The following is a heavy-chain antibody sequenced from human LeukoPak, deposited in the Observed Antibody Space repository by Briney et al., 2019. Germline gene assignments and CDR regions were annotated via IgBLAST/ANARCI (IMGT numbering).Heavy chain of an antibody. D-gene: IGHD6-19*01. V-gene: IGHV4-61*01. Sequence: SETLSLTCTVSGGSVSSGSYYWSWIRQPPGKGLEWIGYIYYSGSTNYNPSLKSRVTISVDTSKNQFSLKLSSVTAADTAVYYCARHPRGGSGWLPFDYWGQGTLVTVSS. CDR3: ARHPRGGSGWLPFDY. CDR2: IYYSGST. CDR1: GGSVSSGSYY. J-gene: IGHJ4*02.